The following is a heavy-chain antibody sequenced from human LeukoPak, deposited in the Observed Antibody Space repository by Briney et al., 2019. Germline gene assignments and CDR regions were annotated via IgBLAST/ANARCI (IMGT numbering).Heavy chain of an antibody. D-gene: IGHD2-2*01. Sequence: GGSLRLSCAASGFTFSSYGMSWVRQAPGKGLEWVSAISGSGGSTYYADSVKGRFTISRDNSRNTLYLQMNSLRAEDTAVYYCAKVDSSSWFDPWGQGTLVTVSS. J-gene: IGHJ5*02. CDR1: GFTFSSYG. CDR3: AKVDSSSWFDP. CDR2: ISGSGGST. V-gene: IGHV3-23*01.